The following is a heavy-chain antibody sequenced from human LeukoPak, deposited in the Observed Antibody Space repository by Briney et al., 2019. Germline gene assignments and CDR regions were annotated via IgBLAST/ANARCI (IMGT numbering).Heavy chain of an antibody. CDR2: IYGDGRI. CDR1: GFTVTSNY. CDR3: ALESRYSYGLARIFDF. J-gene: IGHJ4*02. V-gene: IGHV3-53*01. D-gene: IGHD5-18*01. Sequence: PGGSLRLSCAASGFTVTSNYMSWVRQAPGKGLEWVTVIYGDGRIHYADSVKGRFTISRDDSKNTLYLQMNSMRAEDTAVYYCALESRYSYGLARIFDFWGQGTLVTVSS.